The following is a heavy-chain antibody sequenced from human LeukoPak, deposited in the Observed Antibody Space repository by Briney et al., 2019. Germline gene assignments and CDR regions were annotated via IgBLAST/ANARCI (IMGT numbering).Heavy chain of an antibody. D-gene: IGHD3-10*01. J-gene: IGHJ4*02. CDR3: AIASRRITMVRGVGIFDY. CDR2: MNPNSGNT. Sequence: ASVKVSCKASGYTFTSYDINWVRQATGQGLEWMGWMNPNSGNTGYAQKFQGRVTMTRNTSISTAYMELSSLRSEDTAVYYCAIASRRITMVRGVGIFDYWGQGTLVTVSS. V-gene: IGHV1-8*01. CDR1: GYTFTSYD.